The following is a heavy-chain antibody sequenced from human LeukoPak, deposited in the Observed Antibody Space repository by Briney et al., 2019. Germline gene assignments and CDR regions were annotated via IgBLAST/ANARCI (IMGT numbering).Heavy chain of an antibody. D-gene: IGHD2-15*01. Sequence: GGSLRLSCAASGFTFSNYAMSWVRQAPGKGLEWVSAISGGGGNTYYADSVKGRFTISRDKSKHTLYLQMNSLRAEDTAVYYCAKVGYCGGGDCYRSFDYWGQGILVTVSS. CDR2: ISGGGGNT. CDR3: AKVGYCGGGDCYRSFDY. CDR1: GFTFSNYA. V-gene: IGHV3-23*01. J-gene: IGHJ4*02.